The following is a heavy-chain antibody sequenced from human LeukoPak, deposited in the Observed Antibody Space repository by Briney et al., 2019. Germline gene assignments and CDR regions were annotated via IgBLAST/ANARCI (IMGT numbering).Heavy chain of an antibody. CDR3: ARRAGAYSHPYDY. D-gene: IGHD4/OR15-4a*01. CDR2: IYSDNT. V-gene: IGHV3-53*01. J-gene: IGHJ4*02. Sequence: GGSLRLSCAASGFTFSSYWMHWVRQAPGKGLEWVSFIYSDNTHYSYSVKGRFTISIDNSKNTLYLQMNILRAEDTAVYYCARRAGAYSHPYDYWGQGTLVTVSS. CDR1: GFTFSSYW.